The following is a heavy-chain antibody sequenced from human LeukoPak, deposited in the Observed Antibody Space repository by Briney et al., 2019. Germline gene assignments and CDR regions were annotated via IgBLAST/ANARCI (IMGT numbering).Heavy chain of an antibody. CDR3: ARVGDSTGYYYFDY. Sequence: SVKVSCKASGGTFSSYAISWVRQAPGQGLEWMGGIIPIFGTASYAQKFQGRVTITADESTSTAYMELSSLRSEDTAVYYCARVGDSTGYYYFDYWGQGTLVTVSS. V-gene: IGHV1-69*13. CDR2: IIPIFGTA. CDR1: GGTFSSYA. J-gene: IGHJ4*02. D-gene: IGHD3-22*01.